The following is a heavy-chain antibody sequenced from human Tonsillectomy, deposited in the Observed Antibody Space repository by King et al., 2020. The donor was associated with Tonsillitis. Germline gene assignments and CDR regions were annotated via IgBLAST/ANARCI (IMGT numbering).Heavy chain of an antibody. Sequence: VQLVESGGGWVKPGGSLRLSCVASGFTFSDAWMSCGRHAPGKGREWCVRFISKSYGGRTDYAAPVKGRFTISRDDSKNTLYLQMNSLKTDDTAVYYCTTDYDFWSGDYIGDYWGQGTLVTVSS. D-gene: IGHD3-3*01. CDR2: FISKSYGGRT. J-gene: IGHJ4*02. V-gene: IGHV3-15*01. CDR3: TTDYDFWSGDYIGDY. CDR1: GFTFSDAW.